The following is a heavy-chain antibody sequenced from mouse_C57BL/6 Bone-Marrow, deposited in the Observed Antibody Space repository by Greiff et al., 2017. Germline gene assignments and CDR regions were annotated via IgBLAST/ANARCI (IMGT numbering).Heavy chain of an antibody. CDR2: IHPNSGST. CDR3: ARSGTYDSNYWYFDV. D-gene: IGHD2-5*01. CDR1: GYTFTSYW. J-gene: IGHJ1*03. V-gene: IGHV1-64*01. Sequence: QVQLQQPGAELVKPGASVKLSCKASGYTFTSYWMHWVKQRPGQGLEWIGMIHPNSGSTNYNEKFKSKATLTVDKSSSTAYMQLSSLTSEDSAVYDCARSGTYDSNYWYFDVWGTGTTVTVSS.